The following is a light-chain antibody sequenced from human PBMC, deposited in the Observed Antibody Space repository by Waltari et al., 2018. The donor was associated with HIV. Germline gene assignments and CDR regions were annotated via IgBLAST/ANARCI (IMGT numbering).Light chain of an antibody. CDR3: QVWDGGSDLRV. Sequence: SYVLTQPPSVSVAPGQTARITCGGNNIGSKSVHWYQQKPGQAPVLVVYDDSDRPSGIPERFCGSDSGNTAPLTISRVEAGDEADFYCQVWDGGSDLRVFGGGTKLTVL. V-gene: IGLV3-21*02. J-gene: IGLJ2*01. CDR2: DDS. CDR1: NIGSKS.